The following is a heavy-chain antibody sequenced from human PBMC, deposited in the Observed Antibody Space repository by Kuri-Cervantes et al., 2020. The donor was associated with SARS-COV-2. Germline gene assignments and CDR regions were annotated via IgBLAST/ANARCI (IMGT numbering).Heavy chain of an antibody. CDR2: ISHDGTNK. CDR1: GFSFSSFA. CDR3: VRDGDHWNFDY. J-gene: IGHJ4*02. Sequence: GGSLRLSCAASGFSFSSFAIHWVRQAPGKGLEWVSVISHDGTNKYYADSVKGRFTISRDNSKNTLSLQMNSLRAEDTAVYYCVRDGDHWNFDYWGQGTLVTVSS. V-gene: IGHV3-30*01. D-gene: IGHD1-1*01.